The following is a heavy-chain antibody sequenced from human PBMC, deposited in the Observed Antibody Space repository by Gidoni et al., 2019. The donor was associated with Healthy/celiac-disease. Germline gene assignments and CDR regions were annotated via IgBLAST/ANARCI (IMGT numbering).Heavy chain of an antibody. V-gene: IGHV2-5*01. CDR1: GFSLSTSGVG. J-gene: IGHJ5*02. D-gene: IGHD3-10*01. CDR3: AHSFSHYGSGSYYLNWFDP. CDR2: IYWNDDK. Sequence: QITLKESGPTLVKPTQTLTLTCTFSGFSLSTSGVGVGWIRQPPGKALEWLALIYWNDDKRYSPSLKSRLTITKDTSKNQVVLTMTNMDPVDTATYYCAHSFSHYGSGSYYLNWFDPWGQGTLVTVSS.